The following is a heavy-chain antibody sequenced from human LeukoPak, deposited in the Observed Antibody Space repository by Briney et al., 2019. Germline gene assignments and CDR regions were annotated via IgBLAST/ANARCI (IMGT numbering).Heavy chain of an antibody. CDR1: GGSISSSNYY. CDR2: IYYSGST. J-gene: IGHJ2*01. CDR3: ARETEVYYYDSGSYYSRYFDL. Sequence: SETLSLTCTVSGGSISSSNYYWSWIRQPPGKGLEWIGYIYYSGSTNYNPSLKSRVTISLDTSKNQFSLKLSSVTAADTAVYYCARETEVYYYDSGSYYSRYFDLWGRGTLVTVSS. V-gene: IGHV4-61*01. D-gene: IGHD3-22*01.